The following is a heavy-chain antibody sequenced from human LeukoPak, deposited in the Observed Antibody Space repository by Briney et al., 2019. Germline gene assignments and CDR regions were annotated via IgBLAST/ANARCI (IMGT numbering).Heavy chain of an antibody. V-gene: IGHV3-30-3*01. CDR2: ISYDGSNK. CDR3: AHHPGYQLLSEFDY. CDR1: GFTFSSYA. J-gene: IGHJ4*02. D-gene: IGHD2-2*01. Sequence: GRSLRLSCAASGFTFSSYAMHWVRQAPGKGLEWVAVISYDGSNKYYADSVKGRFTISRDNSKNTLYLQMNSLRSEDTAVYYCAHHPGYQLLSEFDYWGQGTLVTVSS.